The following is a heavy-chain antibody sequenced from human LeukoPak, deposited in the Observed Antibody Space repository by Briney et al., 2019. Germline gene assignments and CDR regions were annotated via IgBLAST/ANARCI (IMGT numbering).Heavy chain of an antibody. Sequence: GGSLRLSCAASEFTFSNAWMSWVRQAPGKGLEWVGRIKSKTDGGTTDYAAPVKGRFTISRDDSKNTLYLQMNSLKTEDTAVYYCTTRIITMVRGVDYWGQGTLVTVSS. CDR2: IKSKTDGGTT. CDR3: TTRIITMVRGVDY. V-gene: IGHV3-15*01. CDR1: EFTFSNAW. D-gene: IGHD3-10*01. J-gene: IGHJ4*02.